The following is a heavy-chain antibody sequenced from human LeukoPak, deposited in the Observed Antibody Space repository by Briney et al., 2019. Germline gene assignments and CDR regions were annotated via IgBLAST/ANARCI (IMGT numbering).Heavy chain of an antibody. Sequence: GESLQISCKDSGYSFTSYWIGWVRQLPGKGLEWMGIIYPGDSDTRYSPSFQGQVTISADKSINTAYLQWSSLKASDTAIYYCARRGEAMDPFDYWGQGTLVTVSS. CDR1: GYSFTSYW. CDR3: ARRGEAMDPFDY. J-gene: IGHJ4*02. D-gene: IGHD5-18*01. CDR2: IYPGDSDT. V-gene: IGHV5-51*01.